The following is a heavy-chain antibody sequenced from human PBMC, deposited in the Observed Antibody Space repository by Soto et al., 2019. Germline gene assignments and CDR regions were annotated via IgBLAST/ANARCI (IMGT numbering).Heavy chain of an antibody. CDR3: ASTYDSSGYHFDY. CDR1: GFTFSSYA. V-gene: IGHV3-30-3*01. J-gene: IGHJ4*02. Sequence: HPGGSLRLSCAASGFTFSSYAMHWVRQAPGKGLEWVAVISYDGSNKYYADSVKGRFTISRDNSKNTLYLQMNSLRAEDTAVYYCASTYDSSGYHFDYWGQGTLVTVSS. CDR2: ISYDGSNK. D-gene: IGHD3-22*01.